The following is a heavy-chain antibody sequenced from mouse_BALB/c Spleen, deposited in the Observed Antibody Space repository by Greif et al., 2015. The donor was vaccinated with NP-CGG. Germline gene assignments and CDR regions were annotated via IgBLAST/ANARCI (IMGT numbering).Heavy chain of an antibody. CDR2: ISSGGST. CDR3: ARGGFITTAIDY. V-gene: IGHV5-6-5*01. Sequence: EVMLVESGGGLVKPGGSLKLSCAASGFTFSSYAMSWVRQTPEKRLEWVASISSGGSTYYPYSVKGRFTISRDNARNILYLQMSSLRSEDTAMYYCARGGFITTAIDYWGQGTTLTVSS. D-gene: IGHD1-2*01. J-gene: IGHJ2*01. CDR1: GFTFSSYA.